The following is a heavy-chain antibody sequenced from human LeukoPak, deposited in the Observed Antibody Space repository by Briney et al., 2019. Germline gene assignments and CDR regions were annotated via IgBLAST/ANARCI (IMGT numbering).Heavy chain of an antibody. D-gene: IGHD3-9*01. J-gene: IGHJ6*03. CDR2: IYYSGST. V-gene: IGHV4-59*01. Sequence: SETLSLTCTVSGGSISSYYWSWIRQPPGKGLEWIGYIYYSGSTNYNPSLKSRVTISVDTPKNQFSLKLSSVTAADTAVYYCARVTGYYYYYYYMDVWGKGTTVTISS. CDR1: GGSISSYY. CDR3: ARVTGYYYYYYYMDV.